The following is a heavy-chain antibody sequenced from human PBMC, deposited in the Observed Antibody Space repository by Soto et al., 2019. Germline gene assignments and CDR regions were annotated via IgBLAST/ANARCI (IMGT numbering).Heavy chain of an antibody. CDR3: ARQQLLPFYYALDV. D-gene: IGHD1-26*01. CDR1: GGSISGYY. J-gene: IGHJ6*02. Sequence: TSETLSLTCNVSGGSISGYYWSWIRQSPGKGLEYIGYIYYRGSTNYNSSLKSRVTMSVDTFRNQFSLKMNSVTAADTAVYYCARQQLLPFYYALDVWGQGTTVTVSS. CDR2: IYYRGST. V-gene: IGHV4-59*01.